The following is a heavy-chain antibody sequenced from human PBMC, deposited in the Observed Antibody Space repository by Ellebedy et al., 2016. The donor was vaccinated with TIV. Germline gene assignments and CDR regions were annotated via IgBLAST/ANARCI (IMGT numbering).Heavy chain of an antibody. V-gene: IGHV1-24*01. J-gene: IGHJ4*02. D-gene: IGHD1-26*01. CDR1: GYTLTELS. Sequence: ASVKVSXXVSGYTLTELSMHWVRQAPGKGLEWMGGFDPEDGETIYAQKFQGRVTMTEDTSTDTAYMELSSLRSEDTAVYYCATGDSQSGSYYDFDYWGQGTLVTVSS. CDR3: ATGDSQSGSYYDFDY. CDR2: FDPEDGET.